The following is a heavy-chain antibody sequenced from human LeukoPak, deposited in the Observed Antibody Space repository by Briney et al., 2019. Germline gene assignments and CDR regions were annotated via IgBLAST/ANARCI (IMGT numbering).Heavy chain of an antibody. Sequence: SETLSLTCSVSGGSISSHYWSWIRQPPGKGLEWIGYIYYSGRTNFNPSLKSRVTISIDTSKNQFSLKLSSVTAADTAVYYCVRLYYYDSSGYSSGDYWGQGTLVTVSS. CDR2: IYYSGRT. V-gene: IGHV4-59*11. CDR1: GGSISSHY. D-gene: IGHD3-22*01. CDR3: VRLYYYDSSGYSSGDY. J-gene: IGHJ4*02.